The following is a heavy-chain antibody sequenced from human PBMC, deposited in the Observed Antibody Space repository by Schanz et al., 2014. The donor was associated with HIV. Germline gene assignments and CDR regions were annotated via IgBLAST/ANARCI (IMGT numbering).Heavy chain of an antibody. D-gene: IGHD2-2*01. CDR3: ARDVAGCSGTSCYSDAFDI. Sequence: QVQLVESGGGVVQPGRSLRLSCAASGFTFSSYGMHWVRQAPGKGLEWVAVISYDGSNKYYADSVKGRFTISRDISKNTLFLQMNSLRAEDTAVYFCARDVAGCSGTSCYSDAFDIWGQGTLVTVSS. J-gene: IGHJ3*02. CDR2: ISYDGSNK. CDR1: GFTFSSYG. V-gene: IGHV3-30*03.